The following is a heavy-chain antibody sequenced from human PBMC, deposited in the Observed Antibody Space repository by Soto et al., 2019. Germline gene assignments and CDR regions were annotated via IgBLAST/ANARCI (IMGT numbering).Heavy chain of an antibody. V-gene: IGHV1-69*01. CDR2: IIPVFGTV. CDR1: GGTFSNYA. CDR3: ARDNPYTNSFGNWFDP. Sequence: QVRLVQSGAEVMKPGSSVKVSCKASGGTFSNYAITWLRLAPGQGLEWLGGIIPVFGTVNYAQKFQGRVTITADESTSTAYMELNRLRSEDTAVYYCARDNPYTNSFGNWFDPWGQGTLVIVS. J-gene: IGHJ5*02. D-gene: IGHD6-13*01.